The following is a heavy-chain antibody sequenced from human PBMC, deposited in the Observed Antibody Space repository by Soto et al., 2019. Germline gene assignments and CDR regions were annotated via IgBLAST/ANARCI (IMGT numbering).Heavy chain of an antibody. D-gene: IGHD2-15*01. CDR3: VKVGVRCSGGSCYSGLYTMDV. CDR2: ISSNGGST. Sequence: EVQLVESGGGLVQPGGSLRLSCSASGFTFSSYAMHWVRKAPGKGLEYVSAISSNGGSTYYADSVKDRFTISRDNSKNTLYLQMSSLRAEDTAVYYCVKVGVRCSGGSCYSGLYTMDVWGQGTTVTVSS. J-gene: IGHJ6*02. V-gene: IGHV3-64D*06. CDR1: GFTFSSYA.